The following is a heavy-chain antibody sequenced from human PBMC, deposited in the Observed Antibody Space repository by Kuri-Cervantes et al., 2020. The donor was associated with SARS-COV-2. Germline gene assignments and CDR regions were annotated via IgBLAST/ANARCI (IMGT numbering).Heavy chain of an antibody. Sequence: SVKVSCRASGGTFSSYAISWVRQAPGQGLEWMGGIIPIFGTANYAQKFQGRVTITTDESTSTAYMELSSLRSEDTAVYYCARDRYSSSWYFVSAFDIWGQGTMVTVSS. D-gene: IGHD6-13*01. CDR2: IIPIFGTA. CDR3: ARDRYSSSWYFVSAFDI. CDR1: GGTFSSYA. V-gene: IGHV1-69*05. J-gene: IGHJ3*02.